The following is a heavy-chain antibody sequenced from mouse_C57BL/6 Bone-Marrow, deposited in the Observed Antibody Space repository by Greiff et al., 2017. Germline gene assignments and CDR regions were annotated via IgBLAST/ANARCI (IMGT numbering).Heavy chain of an antibody. V-gene: IGHV1-7*01. CDR3: ARTTTVVEEAMDY. D-gene: IGHD1-1*01. J-gene: IGHJ4*01. CDR2: INPSSGYP. CDR1: GYTFTSYW. Sequence: QVQLQQSGAELAKPGASVKLSCKASGYTFTSYWMHWVKQRPGQGLEWIGYINPSSGYPKYNQKFKDKATLTADKSSSTAYMQLSSLTYEDSAVYYCARTTTVVEEAMDYWGQGTSVTVSS.